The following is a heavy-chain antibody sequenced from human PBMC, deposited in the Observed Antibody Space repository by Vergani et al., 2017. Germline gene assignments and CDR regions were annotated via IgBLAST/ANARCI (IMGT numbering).Heavy chain of an antibody. CDR2: IHYSENT. CDR1: FDSIRNLY. Sequence: QVQLQESGPGLVKSSETLSLTCSVSFDSIRNLYCNWIRQPPGKGLEWIGSIHYSENTNYNPSLKTRVTISVDTSKNQFSLTLTSVTAADTAVYYCAHTRRISDSEPSGKFDYWGQGTLVTVSS. V-gene: IGHV4-59*11. D-gene: IGHD3-10*01. J-gene: IGHJ4*02. CDR3: AHTRRISDSEPSGKFDY.